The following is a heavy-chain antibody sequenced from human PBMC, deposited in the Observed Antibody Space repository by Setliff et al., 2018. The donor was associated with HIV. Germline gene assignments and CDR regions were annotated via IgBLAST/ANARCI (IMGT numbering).Heavy chain of an antibody. Sequence: LSLTCTVSGGSISSSSYYWSWIRQPPGKGLEWIGNMYYSGSTNYNPSLKSQVTISVDRSQNHFSLKLSSVTAADTAVYYCARGDTRNYYGGGYFDYWGQGSLVTVSS. D-gene: IGHD1-26*01. J-gene: IGHJ4*02. V-gene: IGHV4-61*03. CDR2: MYYSGST. CDR3: ARGDTRNYYGGGYFDY. CDR1: GGSISSSSYY.